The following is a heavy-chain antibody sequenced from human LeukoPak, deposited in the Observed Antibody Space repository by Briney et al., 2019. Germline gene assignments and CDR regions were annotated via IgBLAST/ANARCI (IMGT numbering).Heavy chain of an antibody. Sequence: ASVKVSCKASGYTFTSYGVSWLRQAPRQGLEWMAWISAYDGHTKFEQKHQDRVTMTTDTSTNTAYMELKSLRSDDTAIYYCARACRANIQEGFDYGGQGTLVTVSS. J-gene: IGHJ4*02. CDR3: ARACRANIQEGFDY. V-gene: IGHV1-18*01. CDR2: ISAYDGHT. CDR1: GYTFTSYG. D-gene: IGHD5/OR15-5a*01.